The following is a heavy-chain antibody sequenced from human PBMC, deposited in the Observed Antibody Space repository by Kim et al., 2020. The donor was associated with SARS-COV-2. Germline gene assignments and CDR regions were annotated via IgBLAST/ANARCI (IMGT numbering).Heavy chain of an antibody. D-gene: IGHD3-22*01. Sequence: GGSLRLSCAASGFTFSNYAMHWVRQPTGQGLEWVSGIGAAGDTYYSASVMSRFSTSSENVSESLYFLLNSRLAGDTAAYYCATLFQEDSLYPFYFDYWG. CDR1: GFTFSNYA. V-gene: IGHV3-13*01. J-gene: IGHJ4*01. CDR3: ATLFQEDSLYPFYFDY. CDR2: IGAAGDT.